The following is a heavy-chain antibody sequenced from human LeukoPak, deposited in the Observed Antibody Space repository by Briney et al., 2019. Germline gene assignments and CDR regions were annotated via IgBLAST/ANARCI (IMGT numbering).Heavy chain of an antibody. CDR2: IHYSGTA. CDR1: GGSIGSGLYY. D-gene: IGHD3-10*01. CDR3: ARSDYYGSGHDAFDI. V-gene: IGHV4-39*07. Sequence: SETLSLTCTVSGGSIGSGLYYWAWIRQPPGRGLEWIGNIHYSGTAYYNPSLKSRVTISVDTSKDQFSLKLRSVTAADTAIYYCARSDYYGSGHDAFDIWGQGTMVTVSS. J-gene: IGHJ3*02.